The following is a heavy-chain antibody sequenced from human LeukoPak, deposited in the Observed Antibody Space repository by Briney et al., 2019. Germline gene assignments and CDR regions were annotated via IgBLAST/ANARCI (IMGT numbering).Heavy chain of an antibody. D-gene: IGHD6-13*01. V-gene: IGHV4-59*01. Sequence: SETLSLTCAISGGSINSYYWTWIRQSPGKGLEWMGQIDCSGRTNYKPSLESRVSMSIDMSRRQFSLTLTSVTAADTAVYFCATSGTWSSIDFWGQGTLVTVSS. J-gene: IGHJ4*02. CDR1: GGSINSYY. CDR3: ATSGTWSSIDF. CDR2: IDCSGRT.